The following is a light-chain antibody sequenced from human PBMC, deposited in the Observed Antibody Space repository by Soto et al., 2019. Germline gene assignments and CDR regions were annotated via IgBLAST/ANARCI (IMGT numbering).Light chain of an antibody. CDR3: AAWDDSLSGSYV. Sequence: QSVLTQPPSASGTHGQRVTISCSGSSYNIGSNYVYWYQQHPGTAPKLLIYSNNQQPSGVPDRFDGSKSGTSASLAISGLRSEDEAEYYCAAWDDSLSGSYVFGTGTKLTVL. CDR1: SYNIGSNY. J-gene: IGLJ1*01. CDR2: SNN. V-gene: IGLV1-47*02.